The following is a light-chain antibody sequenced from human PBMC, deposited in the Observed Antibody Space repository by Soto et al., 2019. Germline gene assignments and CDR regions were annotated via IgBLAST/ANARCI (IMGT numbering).Light chain of an antibody. CDR2: AAS. CDR3: QQADSFPIT. V-gene: IGKV1-39*01. J-gene: IGKJ5*01. Sequence: DIQMTQSPSALSSSVGDRGTIACRASQSISNYLNWYQQRPGKAPKLLIYAASSLQSGVPSRFSGYGSGTDFTLSISSLQPEDFATYYCQQADSFPITFGQGTRLEIK. CDR1: QSISNY.